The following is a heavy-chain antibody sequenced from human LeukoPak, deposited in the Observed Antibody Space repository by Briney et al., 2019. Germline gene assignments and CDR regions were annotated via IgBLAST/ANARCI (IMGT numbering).Heavy chain of an antibody. CDR3: ASLGWETADAFDI. D-gene: IGHD5-18*01. Sequence: PGGSLRLSCAASGFAFSSYGMHWVRQAPGKGLEWVSSISSSSSYIYYADSVKGRFTISRDNAKNSLYLQMNSLRAEDTAVYYCASLGWETADAFDIWGQGTMVTVSS. V-gene: IGHV3-21*01. CDR2: ISSSSSYI. CDR1: GFAFSSYG. J-gene: IGHJ3*02.